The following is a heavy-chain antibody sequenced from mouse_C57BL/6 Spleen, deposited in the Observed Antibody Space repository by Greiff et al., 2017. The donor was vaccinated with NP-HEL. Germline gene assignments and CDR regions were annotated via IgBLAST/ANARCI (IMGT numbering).Heavy chain of an antibody. D-gene: IGHD2-4*01. V-gene: IGHV1-18*01. CDR3: ARKGYYDYDGGFAY. CDR1: GYTFTDYN. CDR2: INPNNGGT. Sequence: VQLQQSGPELVKPGASVKIPCKASGYTFTDYNMDWVKQSHGKSLEWIGDINPNNGGTIYNQKFKGKATLTVDKSSSTAYMELRSLTSEDTAVYYCARKGYYDYDGGFAYWGQGTLVTVSA. J-gene: IGHJ3*01.